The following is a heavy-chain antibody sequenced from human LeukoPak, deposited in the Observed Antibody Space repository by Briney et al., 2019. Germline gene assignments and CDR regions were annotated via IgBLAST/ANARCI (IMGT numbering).Heavy chain of an antibody. V-gene: IGHV3-30*03. CDR1: GFIFSSYD. CDR2: VQYTGNDK. Sequence: PGGSLRLSCAASGFIFSSYDMYWVRQAPGKGLEWVAFVQYTGNDKYYADSVRGRFTISRDNSKNTLYLQMNSLRAEDTAVYFCARTDYYYYMDVWGQGTTVTVSS. CDR3: ARTDYYYYMDV. J-gene: IGHJ6*02.